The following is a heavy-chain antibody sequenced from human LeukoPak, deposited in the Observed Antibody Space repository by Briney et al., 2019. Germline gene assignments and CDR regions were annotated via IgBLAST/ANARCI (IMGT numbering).Heavy chain of an antibody. CDR3: ARDVAAAGTAWELLDY. Sequence: PGGSLRLSCVASGSSFNIYEMNWVRQAPGKGLEWISYISSSGSTTHYADSVKGRFTISRDNAKNSLYLQMNSLRAEDTAVYYCARDVAAAGTAWELLDYWGQGTLVTVSS. CDR1: GSSFNIYE. J-gene: IGHJ4*02. CDR2: ISSSGSTT. V-gene: IGHV3-48*03. D-gene: IGHD6-13*01.